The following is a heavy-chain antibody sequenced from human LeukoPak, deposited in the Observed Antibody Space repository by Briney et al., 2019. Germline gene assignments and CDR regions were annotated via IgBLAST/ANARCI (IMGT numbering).Heavy chain of an antibody. CDR1: GFTFSSYA. Sequence: GGSLRLSCAASGFTFSSYAMGWVRQAPGEGLEWVSSISGSGGNTYYADSVEGRFTISRDNSKSTLYVQLNSLRADDTAIYYCAIGRGGDYVPSRFDYWGEGTLVTVSS. CDR3: AIGRGGDYVPSRFDY. V-gene: IGHV3-23*01. J-gene: IGHJ4*02. CDR2: ISGSGGNT. D-gene: IGHD4-17*01.